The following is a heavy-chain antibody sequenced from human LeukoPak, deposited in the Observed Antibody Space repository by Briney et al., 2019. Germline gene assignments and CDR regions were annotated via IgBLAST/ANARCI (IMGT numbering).Heavy chain of an antibody. J-gene: IGHJ5*02. Sequence: GGSLRLSCLTSGFTLSTNAMSWVRQAPGKGLEWISGISGSGASTYYADSVKGRFTISRDDSRNTLYLQMNSLRGDDTAVYYCVRDRGGGSGYSRYFDLWGQGTLVTVSS. CDR1: GFTLSTNA. V-gene: IGHV3-23*01. D-gene: IGHD3-22*01. CDR2: ISGSGAST. CDR3: VRDRGGGSGYSRYFDL.